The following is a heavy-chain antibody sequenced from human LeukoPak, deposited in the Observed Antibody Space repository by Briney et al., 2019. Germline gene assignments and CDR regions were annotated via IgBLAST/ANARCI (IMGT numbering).Heavy chain of an antibody. D-gene: IGHD3-10*01. J-gene: IGHJ4*02. CDR3: ARDGEFGGYRNGPFDY. CDR2: ISSSSSYI. V-gene: IGHV3-21*01. CDR1: GFTFSSYS. Sequence: GGSLRLSCAASGFTFSSYSMNWVRQAPGKGLEWVSSISSSSSYIYYADSVKGRLTISRDNAKNSLYLQMNSLRAEDTAVYYCARDGEFGGYRNGPFDYWGQGTLVTVSS.